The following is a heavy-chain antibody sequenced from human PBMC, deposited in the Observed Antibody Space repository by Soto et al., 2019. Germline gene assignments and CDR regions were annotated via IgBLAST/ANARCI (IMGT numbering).Heavy chain of an antibody. V-gene: IGHV4-59*01. J-gene: IGHJ6*03. D-gene: IGHD3-3*01. CDR3: ARVVGDIWSGYTPFDYYYYYMDV. CDR2: IYYSGST. CDR1: GGSISSYY. Sequence: SETLSLTCTVSGGSISSYYWSWIRQPPGKGLEWIGYIYYSGSTNYNPSLKSRVTISVDTSKNQFSLKLSSVTAADTAVYYCARVVGDIWSGYTPFDYYYYYMDVWGKGTTVTVSS.